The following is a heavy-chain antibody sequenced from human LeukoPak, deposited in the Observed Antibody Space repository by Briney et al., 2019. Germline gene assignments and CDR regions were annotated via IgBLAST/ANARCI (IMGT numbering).Heavy chain of an antibody. D-gene: IGHD3-16*02. J-gene: IGHJ3*02. CDR2: INPNSGGT. Sequence: ASVKVSCKASGGTFSSYAISWVRQAPGQGLEWMGWINPNSGGTNYAQKFQGRVTMTRDTSISTAYMELNRLRSDDTAVYYCARGEMITFGGVIVISTFDIWGQGTMVTVS. V-gene: IGHV1-2*02. CDR1: GGTFSSYA. CDR3: ARGEMITFGGVIVISTFDI.